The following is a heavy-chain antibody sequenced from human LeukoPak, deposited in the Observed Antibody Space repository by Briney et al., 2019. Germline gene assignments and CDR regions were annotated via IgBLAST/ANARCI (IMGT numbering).Heavy chain of an antibody. CDR1: GGSISSYY. CDR2: IYYSGST. Sequence: TPSETLSLTCTVSGGSISSYYWSWIRQPPGKGLEGIGYIYYSGSTNYNPSLKSRVTISVDTSKNQFSLELSSVTAADTAVYYCARVQLRGRGWSPYYYYGMDVWGQGTTVNVSS. V-gene: IGHV4-59*12. D-gene: IGHD3-16*01. J-gene: IGHJ6*02. CDR3: ARVQLRGRGWSPYYYYGMDV.